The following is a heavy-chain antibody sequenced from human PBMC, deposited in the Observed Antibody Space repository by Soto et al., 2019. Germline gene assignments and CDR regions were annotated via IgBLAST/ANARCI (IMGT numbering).Heavy chain of an antibody. CDR1: GFTFSSYG. Sequence: PGGSLRLSCAASGFTFSSYGMHWVRQAPGRGLEWVAVIWYDGSNKYYADSVKGRFTISRDNSKNTLYLQMNSLRAEDTAVYYCARDKGIALAGRRRLGMAVCGRGTTVIVSS. D-gene: IGHD6-19*01. CDR2: IWYDGSNK. J-gene: IGHJ6*02. CDR3: ARDKGIALAGRRRLGMAV. V-gene: IGHV3-33*01.